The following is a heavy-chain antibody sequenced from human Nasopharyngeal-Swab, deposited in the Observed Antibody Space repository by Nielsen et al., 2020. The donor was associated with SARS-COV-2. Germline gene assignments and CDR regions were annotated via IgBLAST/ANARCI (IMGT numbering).Heavy chain of an antibody. CDR2: IIPIFGSA. V-gene: IGHV1-69*06. CDR1: GGTFGTYA. CDR3: ASPPGRPYDPFASYYYYPMDV. Sequence: SVKVSCKASGGTFGTYAINWVRQAPGQGLEWMGAIIPIFGSANYAMNFQGRVTITADKSASTAHMELSSLRSEDTSVYYCASPPGRPYDPFASYYYYPMDVWGSGTTVTVSS. J-gene: IGHJ6*03. D-gene: IGHD3-10*01.